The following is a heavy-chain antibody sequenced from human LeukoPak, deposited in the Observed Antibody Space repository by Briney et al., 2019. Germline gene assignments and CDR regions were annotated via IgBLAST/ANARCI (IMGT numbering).Heavy chain of an antibody. Sequence: GGSLRLSCAASGFTFDNYAMHWVRQAPGKGLEWVSLISWDGGHIYYADSVRGRFTISRDNTKNSLYLQMNSLRAEDTALYYCARGVQLWSYYFDYWGQGTLVTVSS. CDR2: ISWDGGHI. D-gene: IGHD5-18*01. CDR3: ARGVQLWSYYFDY. J-gene: IGHJ4*02. V-gene: IGHV3-43D*03. CDR1: GFTFDNYA.